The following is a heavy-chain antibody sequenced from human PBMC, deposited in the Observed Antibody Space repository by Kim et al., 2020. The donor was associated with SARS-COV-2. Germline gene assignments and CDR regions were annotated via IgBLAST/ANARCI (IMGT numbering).Heavy chain of an antibody. CDR1: GGSISSYY. V-gene: IGHV4-59*01. D-gene: IGHD6-19*01. CDR3: ARVYSSGWYGREPDY. Sequence: SETLSLTCTVSGGSISSYYWSWIRQPPGKGLEWIGYIYYSGSTNYNPSLKSRVTISVDTSKNQFSLKLSSVTAADTAVYYCARVYSSGWYGREPDYWGQGTLGTVSS. J-gene: IGHJ4*02. CDR2: IYYSGST.